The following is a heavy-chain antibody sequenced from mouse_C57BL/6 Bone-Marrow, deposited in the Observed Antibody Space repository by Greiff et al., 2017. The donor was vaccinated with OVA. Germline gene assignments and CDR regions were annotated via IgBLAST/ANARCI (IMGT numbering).Heavy chain of an antibody. CDR2: IDPSDSYT. V-gene: IGHV1-50*01. CDR1: GYTFTSYW. Sequence: QVQLQQPGAELVKPGASVKLSCKASGYTFTSYWMQWVKQRPGQGLEWIGEIDPSDSYTNYNQKFKGKATLTVDTSSSTAYMQLSSLTSEDSAVYYCAREPVVAARADWGQGTLVTVSA. D-gene: IGHD1-1*01. CDR3: AREPVVAARAD. J-gene: IGHJ3*01.